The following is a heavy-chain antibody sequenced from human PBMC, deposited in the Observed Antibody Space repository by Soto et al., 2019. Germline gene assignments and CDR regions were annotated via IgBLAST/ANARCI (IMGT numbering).Heavy chain of an antibody. V-gene: IGHV2-5*02. Sequence: QITLKESGPTLVKPTQTLTLTCTFSGFSLSTSGVGVGWIRQPPGKALEWLALIYWDDDKRYSPSLKSRLTITKDTSKNQVVLTMTNMDPVDTATYYCGPLYSSSWFVNFDYWGQGTLVTVSS. D-gene: IGHD6-13*01. CDR1: GFSLSTSGVG. CDR3: GPLYSSSWFVNFDY. CDR2: IYWDDDK. J-gene: IGHJ4*02.